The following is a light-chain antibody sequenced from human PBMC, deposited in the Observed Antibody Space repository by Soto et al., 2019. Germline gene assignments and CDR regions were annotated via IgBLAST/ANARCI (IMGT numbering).Light chain of an antibody. V-gene: IGKV3-11*01. CDR3: QQRSNWPPVT. Sequence: IVMTQSASTLSVSTGERATLSCRASQNVNTNLAWYQQKPGQAPRLLIYDASNRATGIPARFSGSGSGTDFTLAISSLEPEDFAVYYCQQRSNWPPVTFGGGRRLEIK. CDR1: QNVNTN. CDR2: DAS. J-gene: IGKJ5*01.